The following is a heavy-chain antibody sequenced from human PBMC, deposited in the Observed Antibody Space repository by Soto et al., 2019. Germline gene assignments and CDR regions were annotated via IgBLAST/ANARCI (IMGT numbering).Heavy chain of an antibody. CDR1: GGSISSGDYY. V-gene: IGHV4-30-4*01. Sequence: PSETLSLTCTVSGGSISSGDYYWSWIRQPPGTGLEWLGYIYYSGSTFYNPSLKNRVTISLETSKIQFSLKLSSVTAADPAVYYCGREGGDNWFDPWGQGTLVTVSS. D-gene: IGHD3-16*01. J-gene: IGHJ5*02. CDR3: GREGGDNWFDP. CDR2: IYYSGST.